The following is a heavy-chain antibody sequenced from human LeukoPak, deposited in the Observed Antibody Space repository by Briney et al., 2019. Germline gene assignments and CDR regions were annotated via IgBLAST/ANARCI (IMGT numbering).Heavy chain of an antibody. D-gene: IGHD5-12*01. CDR2: ISGSGDRT. CDR1: GFTFSSYA. J-gene: IGHJ4*02. CDR3: AKAEFRLRGGLIY. V-gene: IGHV3-23*01. Sequence: TGGSLRLSCAASGFTFSSYAMTWVRQAPGKGLEWVSVISGSGDRTYCADSVKGRFTISRDNSKNTLYLQMNSLRAEDTAVYYCAKAEFRLRGGLIYWGQGTLVTVSS.